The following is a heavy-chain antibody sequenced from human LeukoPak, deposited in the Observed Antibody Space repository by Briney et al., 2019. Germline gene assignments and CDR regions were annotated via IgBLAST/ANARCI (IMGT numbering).Heavy chain of an antibody. CDR2: ISGSGGST. CDR3: AKASSSWYGVSEY. D-gene: IGHD6-13*01. J-gene: IGHJ4*02. Sequence: GGSLRLSCAASGFTFSSYAMSWVRQAPGKGLEWVSAISGSGGSTYYADSAKGRLTISRDNSRNTPYLQTNSLRAEDTAVYYCAKASSSWYGVSEYWGQGTLVTVSS. CDR1: GFTFSSYA. V-gene: IGHV3-23*01.